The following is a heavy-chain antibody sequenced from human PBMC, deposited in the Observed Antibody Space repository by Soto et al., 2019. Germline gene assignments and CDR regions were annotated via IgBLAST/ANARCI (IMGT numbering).Heavy chain of an antibody. Sequence: SETLSLTCTVSGGSVGTGYYYWSWIRQPPGKGLEWIGHVYYSGGTNYNPSLQSRVTISVDTSKNQFSLKLSSVTAADTAVYYCARWEGYCSSTNCYSYYYYGMDVWGQGTTVTVSS. D-gene: IGHD2-2*01. CDR1: GGSVGTGYYY. V-gene: IGHV4-61*01. CDR2: VYYSGGT. J-gene: IGHJ6*02. CDR3: ARWEGYCSSTNCYSYYYYGMDV.